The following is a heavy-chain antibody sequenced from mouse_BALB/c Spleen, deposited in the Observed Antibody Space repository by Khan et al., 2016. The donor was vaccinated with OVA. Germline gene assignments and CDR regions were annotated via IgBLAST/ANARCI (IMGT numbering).Heavy chain of an antibody. V-gene: IGHV1S136*01. CDR3: ATQGSTYTWFTY. Sequence: EVQLQESGPELVKPGASVKMSCKASGYTFTSYVIHWVKQKPGQGLEWIGYIYPYNDDTKYIEKFKGKATLTSDKSSSTAYMELSSLTSEDSAAYFCATQGSTYTWFTYWGQGTLVSVPA. CDR1: GYTFTSYV. D-gene: IGHD2-10*01. J-gene: IGHJ3*01. CDR2: IYPYNDDT.